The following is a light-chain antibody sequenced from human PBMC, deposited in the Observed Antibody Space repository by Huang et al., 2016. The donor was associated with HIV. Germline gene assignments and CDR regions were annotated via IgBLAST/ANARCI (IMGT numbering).Light chain of an antibody. CDR1: QPLSNN. Sequence: MTQSPATLSVSLGQRATLSCRATQPLSNNLAWYRQTPGQPPSLLIYGSATRAAGIPARLSGSGSGTEFTLTINSMESEDFATYYCQQYNDWPRTFGQGTRVEIK. V-gene: IGKV3D-15*01. CDR3: QQYNDWPRT. J-gene: IGKJ1*01. CDR2: GSA.